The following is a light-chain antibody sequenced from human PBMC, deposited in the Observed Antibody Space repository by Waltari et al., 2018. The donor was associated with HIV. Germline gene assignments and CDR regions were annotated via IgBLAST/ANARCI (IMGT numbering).Light chain of an antibody. CDR1: QSPLYRSNNKNY. J-gene: IGKJ2*01. V-gene: IGKV4-1*01. CDR2: WAS. CDR3: QQYYSTPRT. Sequence: DIVMTQSPDSLTVSLGARATINCRSRQSPLYRSNNKNYLAWYQQKPGQPPKLLFSWASTRESGVSNRFSGSESGKNFTLTISDLQADDVALYYCQQYYSTPRTFGQGTRLEI.